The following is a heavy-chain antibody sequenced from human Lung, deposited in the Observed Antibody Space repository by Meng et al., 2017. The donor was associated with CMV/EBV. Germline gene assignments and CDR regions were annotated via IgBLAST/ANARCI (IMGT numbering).Heavy chain of an antibody. Sequence: GESLKISCDASGFRFDDFGMGWVRQAPGKGLEWISGIDWSGGRTVYADSVKGRFTISRDNAENSLYVQMNSLRDEDTAVYYCVRDRIAYGLDVWDQGTPVTVSS. CDR3: VRDRIAYGLDV. CDR2: IDWSGGRT. CDR1: GFRFDDFG. D-gene: IGHD2-15*01. V-gene: IGHV3-20*04. J-gene: IGHJ6*02.